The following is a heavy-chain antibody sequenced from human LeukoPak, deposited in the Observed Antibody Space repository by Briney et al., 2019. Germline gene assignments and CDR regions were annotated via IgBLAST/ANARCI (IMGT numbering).Heavy chain of an antibody. D-gene: IGHD3-9*01. J-gene: IGHJ3*02. V-gene: IGHV3-7*01. Sequence: GGSLRLSCAASGFTFSRYWMSWVRQAPGKGLEWVANIKQDGSQKSYVDSVKGRFTISRDNANNLLYLQMNSLRAEDTAVYYCAREGTYDILTGYSTSFDSFDIWGQGKMVTVSS. CDR3: AREGTYDILTGYSTSFDSFDI. CDR1: GFTFSRYW. CDR2: IKQDGSQK.